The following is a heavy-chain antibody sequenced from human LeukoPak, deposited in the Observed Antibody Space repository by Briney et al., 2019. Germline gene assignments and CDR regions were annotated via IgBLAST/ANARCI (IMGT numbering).Heavy chain of an antibody. CDR3: ARDQKGVRRGLPYFLGY. Sequence: GRSLRLSCAASGLTFSSYGMHWVRQAPGKGLEWVAVISYDGSNKYYADSVKGRFTISRDNSKNTLYLQMNSLRAEDTAVYYCARDQKGVRRGLPYFLGYWGQGTLVTVSS. J-gene: IGHJ4*02. V-gene: IGHV3-30*03. CDR2: ISYDGSNK. CDR1: GLTFSSYG. D-gene: IGHD2/OR15-2a*01.